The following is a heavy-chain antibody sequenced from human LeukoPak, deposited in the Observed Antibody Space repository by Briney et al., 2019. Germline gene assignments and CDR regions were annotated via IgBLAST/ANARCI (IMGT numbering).Heavy chain of an antibody. V-gene: IGHV4-4*09. D-gene: IGHD1-14*01. Sequence: PSETLSLTCAVYGGSFSGYYWSWIRQPPGKGLEWIGYIYTSGSTNYNPSLKSRVTISVDTSKNQFSLNLSSVTAADTAVYYCARLTYINWYFDLWGRGTLVTVSS. CDR1: GGSFSGYY. CDR2: IYTSGST. J-gene: IGHJ2*01. CDR3: ARLTYINWYFDL.